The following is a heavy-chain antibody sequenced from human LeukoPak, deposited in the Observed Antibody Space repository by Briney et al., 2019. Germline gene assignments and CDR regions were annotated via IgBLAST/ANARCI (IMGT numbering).Heavy chain of an antibody. Sequence: PSETLSLTCAVSGGSISSSNWWSWVRQPPGKGLEWIGEIYHSGSTNYNPSLKSRVTISVDKSKNQFSLKLSSVTAADTAVYYCAMRSSIAVVVVGWCDPWGHGTLVTVAS. J-gene: IGHJ5*02. CDR2: IYHSGST. V-gene: IGHV4-4*02. D-gene: IGHD2-15*01. CDR3: AMRSSIAVVVVGWCDP. CDR1: GGSISSSNW.